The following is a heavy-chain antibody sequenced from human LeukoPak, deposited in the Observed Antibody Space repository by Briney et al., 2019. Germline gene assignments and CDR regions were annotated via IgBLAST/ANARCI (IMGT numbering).Heavy chain of an antibody. D-gene: IGHD1-1*01. J-gene: IGHJ4*02. V-gene: IGHV3-48*03. CDR3: ATGTIYY. CDR1: GSTFSNYE. Sequence: GGSLRLSCAASGSTFSNYEVNWVRQAPGKGLEWVSYISTSGSTIYYADSVKGRFTISRDNAKNSVYPQMNSLRAEDTAVYYCATGTIYYWGQGALVTVSS. CDR2: ISTSGSTI.